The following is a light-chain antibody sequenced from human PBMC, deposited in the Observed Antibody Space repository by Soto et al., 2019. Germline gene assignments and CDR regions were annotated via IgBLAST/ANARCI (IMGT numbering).Light chain of an antibody. V-gene: IGLV2-14*03. CDR1: SSDIGHYDY. J-gene: IGLJ1*01. CDR2: HVT. CDR3: CSLTTSHTYV. Sequence: QSALTQPASVSGSPGQSITISCTGTSSDIGHYDYVSWYQQHPGKAPKLMMYHVTYRPSGVSNRYSGSTSGNSASLTISGLQADDEDDYYCCSLTTSHTYVFGSGTKLTVL.